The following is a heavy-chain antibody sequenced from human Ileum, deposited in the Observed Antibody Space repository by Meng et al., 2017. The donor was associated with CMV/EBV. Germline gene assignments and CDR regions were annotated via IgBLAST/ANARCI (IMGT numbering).Heavy chain of an antibody. D-gene: IGHD3-3*01. CDR2: ISAEGTRT. Sequence: GSLRLSCAASGFTFSRYTITWVRQAPGKGLEWVSDISAEGTRTYYADSVKGRFTISRDNSENTVDLQMNSLRVDDAGVYYCVRGGFGVFTDYWGQGALVTVSS. CDR1: GFTFSRYT. J-gene: IGHJ4*02. CDR3: VRGGFGVFTDY. V-gene: IGHV3-23*01.